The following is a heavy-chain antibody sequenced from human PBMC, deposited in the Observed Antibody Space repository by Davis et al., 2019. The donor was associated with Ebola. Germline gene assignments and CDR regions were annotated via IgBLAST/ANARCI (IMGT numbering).Heavy chain of an antibody. CDR3: AKESRGAVVTSFAFDI. Sequence: SLKISCAASGFAFDDYAMHWVRQAPGKGLEWVSGISWNSGSIGYADSVKGRFTISRDNAKNSLYLQMNSLRAEETALYYCAKESRGAVVTSFAFDIWGQGTMVTVSS. CDR1: GFAFDDYA. D-gene: IGHD4-23*01. V-gene: IGHV3-9*01. J-gene: IGHJ3*02. CDR2: ISWNSGSI.